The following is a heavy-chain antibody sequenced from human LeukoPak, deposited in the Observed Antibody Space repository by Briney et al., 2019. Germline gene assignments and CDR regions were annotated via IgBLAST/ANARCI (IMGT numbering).Heavy chain of an antibody. J-gene: IGHJ3*02. Sequence: ASAKVSCKASGYNFRNYGIGWVRQAPRQGLEWVGWITAGNGNTNYAQKVQGRVTMTTDTSTSTAYMELRSLRSDDTAVYFCARDSARGYSYGYNAFDIWGQGTMVTVSS. CDR2: ITAGNGNT. CDR1: GYNFRNYG. CDR3: ARDSARGYSYGYNAFDI. D-gene: IGHD5-18*01. V-gene: IGHV1-18*01.